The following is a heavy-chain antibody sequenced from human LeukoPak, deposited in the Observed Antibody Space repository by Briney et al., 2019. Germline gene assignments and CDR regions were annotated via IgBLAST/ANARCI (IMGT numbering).Heavy chain of an antibody. CDR2: ITPRSGGT. CDR3: ARDRWGVNYYQYMDV. D-gene: IGHD3-10*01. Sequence: EASVKVSCKASGYTFSDHYIHWVRQAPGQGLEWMGWITPRSGGTNYAQKLQGRVTMTTDTATSTAYMELSSLRADDTAVYYCARDRWGVNYYQYMDVWGKGTTVTVSS. V-gene: IGHV1-2*02. J-gene: IGHJ6*03. CDR1: GYTFSDHY.